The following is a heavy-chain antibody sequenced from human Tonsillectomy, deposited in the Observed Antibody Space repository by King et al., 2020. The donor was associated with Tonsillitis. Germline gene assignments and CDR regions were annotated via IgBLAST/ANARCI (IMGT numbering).Heavy chain of an antibody. D-gene: IGHD3-16*01. V-gene: IGHV3-15*01. CDR3: TTDGFEDSDAFDI. J-gene: IGHJ3*02. CDR2: IKSKTDGGTT. CDR1: GFTFSNAW. Sequence: VQLVESGGGLVKPGGSLRLSCAASGFTFSNAWMSWVRQAPGKGLEWVGRIKSKTDGGTTDYAAPVKGRFTISRDDSKNTLYLQMNSLKTDDTAVYYCTTDGFEDSDAFDIWGQGTMVTVSS.